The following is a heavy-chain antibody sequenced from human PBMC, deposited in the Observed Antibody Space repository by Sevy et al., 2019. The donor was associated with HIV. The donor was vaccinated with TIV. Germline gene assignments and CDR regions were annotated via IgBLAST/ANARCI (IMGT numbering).Heavy chain of an antibody. CDR1: GFTFSDHY. V-gene: IGHV3-72*01. D-gene: IGHD6-13*01. CDR3: ATHAGIAAAGRVFDY. Sequence: GGSLRLSCAASGFTFSDHYMEWVRQAPGKGLEWVGRIRNKADSYTTEYAAYVKGRFTISRGDSKTSLYLLMNSLKTVDTAGYYCATHAGIAAAGRVFDYWGQGTLVTVSS. J-gene: IGHJ4*02. CDR2: IRNKADSYTT.